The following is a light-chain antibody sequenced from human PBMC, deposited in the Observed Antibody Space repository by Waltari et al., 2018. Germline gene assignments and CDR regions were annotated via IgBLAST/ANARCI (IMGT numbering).Light chain of an antibody. V-gene: IGKV3-20*01. J-gene: IGKJ1*01. CDR3: QKYGTLPAT. CDR2: DAS. Sequence: ESATLSRTASQSLRRTVAWYQQKPGQAPRLLIYDASTRATGIPDRFSGSGSGTDFSLTISRLEPEDFAVYYCQKYGTLPATFGQGTKVEIK. CDR1: QSLRRTV.